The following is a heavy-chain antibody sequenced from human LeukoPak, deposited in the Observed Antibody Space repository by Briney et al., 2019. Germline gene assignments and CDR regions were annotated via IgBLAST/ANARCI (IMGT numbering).Heavy chain of an antibody. Sequence: PGGSLRLSCAASGSTFNNYAMHWVRQAPGKGLEWVALISYDGSNKYYADSVKGRFTISRDNSKNTLYLQMNSLRAEHTAVYYCARDRRWFGELSSREIDYWGQGTLVTVSS. CDR2: ISYDGSNK. D-gene: IGHD3-10*01. J-gene: IGHJ4*02. V-gene: IGHV3-30*04. CDR3: ARDRRWFGELSSREIDY. CDR1: GSTFNNYA.